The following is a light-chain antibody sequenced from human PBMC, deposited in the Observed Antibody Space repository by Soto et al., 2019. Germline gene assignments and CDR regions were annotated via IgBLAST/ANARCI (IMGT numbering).Light chain of an antibody. Sequence: AIRMTQSPSSLSASAGDRVAIACRASQDVGRYLAWYQQKPGQAPKLLIYGASTLQSGVPSRFSGGGSGTDFTLIISCLQSEDFAIYYCQHYKNYPWTFGQGTKVEIK. CDR2: GAS. CDR3: QHYKNYPWT. V-gene: IGKV1-8*01. J-gene: IGKJ1*01. CDR1: QDVGRY.